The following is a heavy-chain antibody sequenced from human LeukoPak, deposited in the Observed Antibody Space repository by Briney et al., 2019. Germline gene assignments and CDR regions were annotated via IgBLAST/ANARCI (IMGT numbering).Heavy chain of an antibody. CDR3: ARGGFLGSQDTNYYYYMDV. CDR2: ISAYNGNT. J-gene: IGHJ6*03. CDR1: GYTFTSYG. Sequence: GASVKVSCKASGYTFTSYGISWVRQAPGQGLEWMGWISAYNGNTNYAQKLQGRVTMTTDTSTSTAYMELRSLRSDDTAVYYCARGGFLGSQDTNYYYYMDVWGKGTTVTVSS. V-gene: IGHV1-18*01. D-gene: IGHD3-10*01.